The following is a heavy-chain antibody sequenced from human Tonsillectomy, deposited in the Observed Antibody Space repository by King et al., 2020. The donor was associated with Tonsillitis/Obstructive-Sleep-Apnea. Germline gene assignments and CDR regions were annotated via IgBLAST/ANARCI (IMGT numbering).Heavy chain of an antibody. CDR2: IYPGDSDT. CDR1: GYSFTSYW. D-gene: IGHD3-3*01. Sequence: QLVQSGAEVKKPGESLKISCKGSGYSFTSYWIGWVRQMPGKGLEWMGIIYPGDSDTRYSLSFQGQVTISADKSISTAYLQWSSLKASDTAMYYCPSHYDFWSGYSDDAFDIWGQGTMVTVSS. CDR3: PSHYDFWSGYSDDAFDI. V-gene: IGHV5-51*01. J-gene: IGHJ3*02.